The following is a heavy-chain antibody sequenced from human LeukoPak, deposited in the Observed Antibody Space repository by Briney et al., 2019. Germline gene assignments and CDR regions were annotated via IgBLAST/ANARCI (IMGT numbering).Heavy chain of an antibody. Sequence: GGSLRLSCAASGFTFDDYAMHWVRQAPGKGLEWVSAISGSGGSTYYADSVKGRFTISRDNSKNTLYLQMNSLRAEDTAVYYCAKDRRYYDSSGYYQTWGQGTLVTVSS. D-gene: IGHD3-22*01. V-gene: IGHV3-23*01. CDR3: AKDRRYYDSSGYYQT. J-gene: IGHJ5*02. CDR2: ISGSGGST. CDR1: GFTFDDYA.